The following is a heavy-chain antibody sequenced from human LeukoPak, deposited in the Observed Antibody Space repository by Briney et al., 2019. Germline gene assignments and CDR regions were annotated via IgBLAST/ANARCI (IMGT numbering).Heavy chain of an antibody. CDR2: ISSVSSTI. J-gene: IGHJ4*02. Sequence: GGSPRLSCAASGFTLSSYSMNWVRQAPGKGLEWVSYISSVSSTIYYADSVKGRFTISRDNAKNSLYLQMNSLRAEDTAVYYCARGIGTGRQPFDYWGQGTLVTVSS. V-gene: IGHV3-48*01. CDR1: GFTLSSYS. D-gene: IGHD1-1*01. CDR3: ARGIGTGRQPFDY.